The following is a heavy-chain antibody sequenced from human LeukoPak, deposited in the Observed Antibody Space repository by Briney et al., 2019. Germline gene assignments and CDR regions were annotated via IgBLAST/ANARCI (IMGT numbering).Heavy chain of an antibody. CDR2: ISGSGGST. D-gene: IGHD3-3*01. J-gene: IGHJ3*02. V-gene: IGHV3-23*01. Sequence: GGSLRLSCAAFGFTFSSYAMSWVRQAPGKGLEWVSAISGSGGSTYYADSVKGRFTISRDNSKNTLYLQMNSLRAEDTAVYYCAKLPLRFLEPVTGLDAFDIWGQGTMVTVSS. CDR1: GFTFSSYA. CDR3: AKLPLRFLEPVTGLDAFDI.